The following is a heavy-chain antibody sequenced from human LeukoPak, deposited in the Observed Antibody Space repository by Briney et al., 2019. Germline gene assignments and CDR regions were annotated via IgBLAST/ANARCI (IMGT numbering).Heavy chain of an antibody. Sequence: GASVKVSCKASGGTFSSYAISWVRQAPGQGLEWMGRIIPILGIANYAQKFQGRVTITADKSTSTVYMELSSLRSEDTAVYYCARVRFHYDSSGYNFDYWGQGTLVTVSS. CDR2: IIPILGIA. J-gene: IGHJ4*02. CDR1: GGTFSSYA. CDR3: ARVRFHYDSSGYNFDY. V-gene: IGHV1-69*04. D-gene: IGHD3-22*01.